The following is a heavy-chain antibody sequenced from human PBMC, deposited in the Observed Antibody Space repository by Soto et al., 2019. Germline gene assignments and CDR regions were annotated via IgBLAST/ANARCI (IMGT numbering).Heavy chain of an antibody. CDR1: GGSIGNDDYS. CDR2: IYHTGTT. CDR3: ATVIPATRYFAY. D-gene: IGHD2-15*01. Sequence: SETLSLTCTVSGGSIGNDDYSWSWVRQPPGKGLEWIGYIYHTGTTYYNPSLTSRVTISVDGSNNQFSLKLTSMTAADTAVYYCATVIPATRYFAYWGQGILVTVSS. V-gene: IGHV4-30-2*01. J-gene: IGHJ4*02.